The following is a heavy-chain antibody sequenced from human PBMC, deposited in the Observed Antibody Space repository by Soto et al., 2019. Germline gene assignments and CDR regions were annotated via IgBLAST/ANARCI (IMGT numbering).Heavy chain of an antibody. V-gene: IGHV1-69*01. D-gene: IGHD5-12*01. CDR1: GGSFREYA. CDR2: IIPMFGTP. Sequence: QVQLVQSGAEVKKPGSSVKVSCKVSGGSFREYAISWVRQAPGQGLEWMGGIIPMFGTPNYAQKFQGRVTIIADESTSTGYMELSSLTSDDTAVYYCARDSTATITTSFDYWGQGTLVTVSS. CDR3: ARDSTATITTSFDY. J-gene: IGHJ4*02.